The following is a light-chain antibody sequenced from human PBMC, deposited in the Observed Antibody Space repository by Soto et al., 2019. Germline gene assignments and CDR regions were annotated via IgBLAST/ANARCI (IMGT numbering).Light chain of an antibody. J-gene: IGKJ4*01. V-gene: IGKV3D-20*02. Sequence: EIVMTQSPATLSVSPGERATLSCRASQSVNSNYLAWYQQKPGQAPRLLIYGISKRATDIPDRFSGSGSGTDFTLTISSLEPEDFAVYYCQQRSNWPLTFGGGTKVDI. CDR1: QSVNSNY. CDR2: GIS. CDR3: QQRSNWPLT.